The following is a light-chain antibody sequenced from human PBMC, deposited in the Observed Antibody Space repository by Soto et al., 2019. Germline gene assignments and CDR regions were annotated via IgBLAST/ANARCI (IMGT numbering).Light chain of an antibody. CDR3: QHYNSYSEA. V-gene: IGKV1-16*01. CDR2: AAS. Sequence: DIQITQSPSSLSASVGDRVTITCRASQGISTYLNCYQQKPGKPPDLLIYAASSLHSGVPSRFSGSGSGTEFTLTISSLQPDDFTTYYYQHYNSYSEAFGQRTKADI. CDR1: QGISTY. J-gene: IGKJ1*01.